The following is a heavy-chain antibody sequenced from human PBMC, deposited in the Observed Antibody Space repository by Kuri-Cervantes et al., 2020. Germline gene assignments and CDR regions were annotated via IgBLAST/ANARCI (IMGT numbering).Heavy chain of an antibody. CDR1: GGSISSSSYY. CDR2: IYYSGST. Sequence: SETLSLTCSVSGGSISSSSYYWGWIRQPPGKGLEWIGNIYYSGSTYYNPSLKSRVTISVDTSKNQFSVKLSSVTAADTAVYYCAREQDGPSAAFDIWGQGTMVTVSS. J-gene: IGHJ3*02. V-gene: IGHV4-39*07. CDR3: AREQDGPSAAFDI.